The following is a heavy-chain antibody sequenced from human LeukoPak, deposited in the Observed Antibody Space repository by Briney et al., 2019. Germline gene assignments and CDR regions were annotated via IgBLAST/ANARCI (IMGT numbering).Heavy chain of an antibody. CDR2: INPSGGST. Sequence: ASVKVSCKASGYTFTSYYMHWVRQAPGQGLEWMGIINPSGGSTSYAQKFQGRVTMTRDTSTSTVYMELSSLRSEDTAVYYCARDDIDYGSGSYMDYWGQGILVTVSS. D-gene: IGHD3-10*01. CDR1: GYTFTSYY. V-gene: IGHV1-46*03. J-gene: IGHJ4*02. CDR3: ARDDIDYGSGSYMDY.